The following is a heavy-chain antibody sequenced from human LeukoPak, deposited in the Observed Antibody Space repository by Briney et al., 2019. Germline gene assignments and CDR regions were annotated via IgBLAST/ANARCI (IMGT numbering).Heavy chain of an antibody. CDR1: GFTFSSYE. CDR2: ISTSGNLI. V-gene: IGHV3-48*03. CDR3: ATVSDY. Sequence: GGSLRLSRAASGFTFSSYEMNWVRQAPGKGLEWVSYISTSGNLIYYADSVKGRFTISRDNAKKSLYLQMNSLRAEDTALYYCATVSDYWGQGTLVTVSS. J-gene: IGHJ4*02.